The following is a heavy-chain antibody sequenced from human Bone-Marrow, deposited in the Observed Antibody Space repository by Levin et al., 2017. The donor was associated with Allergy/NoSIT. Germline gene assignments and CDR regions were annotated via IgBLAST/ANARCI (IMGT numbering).Heavy chain of an antibody. V-gene: IGHV1-8*01. CDR1: GYTFTTYD. Sequence: ASVKVSCKASGYTFTTYDINWVRQATGQGLEWMGWMNPNTGDAGYAQKFQGRVSMTTDTSISTASMLLSSLTSDYPAVYYCARGYSSGWSLDWGQGTQVTVS. CDR3: ARGYSSGWSLD. D-gene: IGHD6-19*01. CDR2: MNPNTGDA. J-gene: IGHJ4*02.